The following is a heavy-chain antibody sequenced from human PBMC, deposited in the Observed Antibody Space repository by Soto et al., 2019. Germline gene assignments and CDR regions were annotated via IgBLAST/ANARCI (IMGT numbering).Heavy chain of an antibody. CDR1: GYTFTSYA. Sequence: GASVKVSCKASGYTFTSYARHWVRQAPGQRLEWMGWINAGNGNTKYSQKFQGRVTITRDTSASTAYMELSSLRSEDTAVYYCARDFNPPDLTGYYNWFDPWGQGTLVTVSS. J-gene: IGHJ5*02. CDR2: INAGNGNT. V-gene: IGHV1-3*01. D-gene: IGHD3-9*01. CDR3: ARDFNPPDLTGYYNWFDP.